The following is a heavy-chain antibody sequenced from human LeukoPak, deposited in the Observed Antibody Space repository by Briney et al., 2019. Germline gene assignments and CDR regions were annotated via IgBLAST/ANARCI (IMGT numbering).Heavy chain of an antibody. CDR3: ALWLGKNDDAFDI. D-gene: IGHD2-21*01. CDR1: GFTFGDYA. CDR2: IRSKAYGGTT. J-gene: IGHJ3*02. Sequence: PGRSLRLSCTASGFTFGDYAMSWFRQAPGKGLEWVGFIRSKAYGGTTEYAASVKGRFTISRDDSKSIAYLQMNSLKTEDTAVYYSALWLGKNDDAFDIWGQGTMVTVSS. V-gene: IGHV3-49*03.